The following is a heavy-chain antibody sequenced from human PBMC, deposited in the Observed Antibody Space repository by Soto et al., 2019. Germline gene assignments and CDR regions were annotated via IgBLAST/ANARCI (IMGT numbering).Heavy chain of an antibody. V-gene: IGHV4-59*08. J-gene: IGHJ4*02. CDR2: IYYSGST. CDR3: ARLAYVDTAMVMDN. Sequence: SETLSLTCTVSGGSISSYYWSWIRQPPGKGLEWIGYIYYSGSTNYNPSLKSRVTISVDTSKNQFSLKLSSVTAADTAVYYCARLAYVDTAMVMDNWGQGTLVTVS. CDR1: GGSISSYY. D-gene: IGHD5-18*01.